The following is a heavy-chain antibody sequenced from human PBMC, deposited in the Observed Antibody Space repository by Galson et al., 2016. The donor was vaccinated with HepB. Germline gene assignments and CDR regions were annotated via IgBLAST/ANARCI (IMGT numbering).Heavy chain of an antibody. CDR3: AGVSRFQVDY. CDR2: SQRDGDT. Sequence: SLRLSCAASGFTVSGNWMSWVRQAPGKGLEWVSTSQRDGDTYYADPVMGRFTISRDNSENTLYLQMNNLRPDDTAVYYCAGVSRFQVDYWGQGTLVTVSS. V-gene: IGHV3-66*02. J-gene: IGHJ4*02. CDR1: GFTVSGNW. D-gene: IGHD5/OR15-5a*01.